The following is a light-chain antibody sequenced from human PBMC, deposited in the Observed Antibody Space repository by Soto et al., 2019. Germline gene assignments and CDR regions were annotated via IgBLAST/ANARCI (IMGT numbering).Light chain of an antibody. CDR1: SSDVGGYNY. J-gene: IGLJ1*01. CDR3: SSYAYSNKFV. V-gene: IGLV2-8*01. Sequence: QSALTQPPSASGSPGQSVTISCTGTSSDVGGYNYVSWYQQHPGKAPKLMIFEVSKRPSGVPDRFSGSKSGNTASLTVSGLQAEDEADYYCSSYAYSNKFVFGTGTKLTVL. CDR2: EVS.